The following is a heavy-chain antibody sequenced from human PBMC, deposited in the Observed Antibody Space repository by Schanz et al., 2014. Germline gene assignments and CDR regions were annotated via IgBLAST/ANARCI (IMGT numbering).Heavy chain of an antibody. D-gene: IGHD6-13*01. V-gene: IGHV1-2*06. J-gene: IGHJ1*01. CDR3: AGATYSSSWYGGSEYFQH. CDR2: INPNSGGT. CDR1: GYTFTDYH. Sequence: QVQLVQSGAEVKKPGASVKVSCKASGYTFTDYHIHWVRQAPGQGLEWMGRINPNSGGTNFAQKFQGRVTMTTDTSTSTAYMELRSLRSDDTAVYYCAGATYSSSWYGGSEYFQHWGQGTLVTVSS.